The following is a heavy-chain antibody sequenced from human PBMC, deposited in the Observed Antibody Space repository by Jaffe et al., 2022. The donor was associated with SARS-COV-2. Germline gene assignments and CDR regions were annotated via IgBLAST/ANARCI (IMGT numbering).Heavy chain of an antibody. CDR1: GFTFSSYG. Sequence: QVQLVESGGGVVQPGRSLRLSCAASGFTFSSYGMHWVRQAPGKGLEWVAVIWYDGSNKYYADSVKGRFTISRDNSKNTLYLQMNSLRAEDTAVYYCARDMGDIVATPIDYWGQGTLVTVSS. CDR2: IWYDGSNK. J-gene: IGHJ4*02. D-gene: IGHD5-12*01. CDR3: ARDMGDIVATPIDY. V-gene: IGHV3-33*01.